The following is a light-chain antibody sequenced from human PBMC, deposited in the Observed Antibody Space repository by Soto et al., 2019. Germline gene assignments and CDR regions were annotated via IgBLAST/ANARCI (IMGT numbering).Light chain of an antibody. CDR2: DIS. Sequence: CATTLSVSPGERATLSCRASQSVSSNLAWYQQKPGQAPSLLIYDISARATGVPTRFSGSGSGTEFTLTISRLQPEDFAAYYCQQYGSSPLTFGRGTNVDIK. CDR1: QSVSSN. J-gene: IGKJ3*01. V-gene: IGKV3D-15*02. CDR3: QQYGSSPLT.